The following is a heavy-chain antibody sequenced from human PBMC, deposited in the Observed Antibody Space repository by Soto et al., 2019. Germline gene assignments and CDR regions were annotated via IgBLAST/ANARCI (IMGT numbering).Heavy chain of an antibody. J-gene: IGHJ3*02. Sequence: QVQLVESGGGVVQPGRSLRLSCAASGFTFSSYGMHWVRQAPGKGLEWVAVISYDGSNKYYADSVKGRFTISRENSNNTLYLKVNRLRGEDTAVYYCAKEKVVATPDIDAFDIWGQGTMVTVSS. CDR1: GFTFSSYG. CDR2: ISYDGSNK. CDR3: AKEKVVATPDIDAFDI. D-gene: IGHD2-15*01. V-gene: IGHV3-30*18.